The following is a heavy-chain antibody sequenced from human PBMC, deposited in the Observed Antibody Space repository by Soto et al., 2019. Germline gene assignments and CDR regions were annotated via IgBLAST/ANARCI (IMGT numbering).Heavy chain of an antibody. J-gene: IGHJ5*02. Sequence: PAETLSLTCAVYGGSVNGYYTNWIRQPPGKGLEWVGEISHAGGTHYNVALKSRGFMIVDATKNQSALWLRSVMAADTAIYYYWTRRRVFGLLIHPFDPWGQGTQVTVSS. D-gene: IGHD3-3*01. V-gene: IGHV4-34*01. CDR3: WTRRRVFGLLIHPFDP. CDR1: GGSVNGYY. CDR2: ISHAGGT.